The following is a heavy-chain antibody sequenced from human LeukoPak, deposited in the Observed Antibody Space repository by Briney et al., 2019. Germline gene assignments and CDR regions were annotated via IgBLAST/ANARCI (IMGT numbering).Heavy chain of an antibody. CDR1: GYAFTGYY. J-gene: IGHJ4*02. V-gene: IGHV1-2*02. CDR3: ARESRYYYGSSGDY. Sequence: ASVKVSCKASGYAFTGYYMHWVRQAPGQGLEWMGWINPNSGGTNYAQKFQGRVTMTRDTSISTAYMELSRLRSDDTAVYYCARESRYYYGSSGDYWGQGTLVTVSS. CDR2: INPNSGGT. D-gene: IGHD3-22*01.